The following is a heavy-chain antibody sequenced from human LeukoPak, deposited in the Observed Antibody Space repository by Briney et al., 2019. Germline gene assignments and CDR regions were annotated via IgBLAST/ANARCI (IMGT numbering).Heavy chain of an antibody. CDR1: GGSISSGSYY. D-gene: IGHD6-19*01. CDR2: IYTSGST. Sequence: SETLSLTSTVSGGSISSGSYYWSWIRQPAGKGLEWIGRIYTSGSTNYNPSLKSRVTISVDTSKNQFSLKLSAVTAEDTAVYYCARASGSGWHYWGQGTLVTVSS. V-gene: IGHV4-61*02. CDR3: ARASGSGWHY. J-gene: IGHJ4*02.